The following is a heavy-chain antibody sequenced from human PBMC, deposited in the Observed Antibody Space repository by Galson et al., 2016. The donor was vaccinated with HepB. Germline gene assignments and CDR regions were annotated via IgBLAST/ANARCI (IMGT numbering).Heavy chain of an antibody. CDR1: GFTFSDYN. CDR3: VRDQGVYYYNGVDV. V-gene: IGHV3-48*04. CDR2: ISRDSSTK. J-gene: IGHJ6*02. Sequence: SLRLSCAASGFTFSDYNMNWVRQAPGKGLEWVSYISRDSSTKFYADSVKGRFTISRDSAKNCLYLEMDNVRADDTALYHCVRDQGVYYYNGVDVWGQGTTVTAS.